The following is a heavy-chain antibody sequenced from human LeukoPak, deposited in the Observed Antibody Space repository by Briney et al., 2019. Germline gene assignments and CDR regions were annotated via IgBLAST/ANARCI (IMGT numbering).Heavy chain of an antibody. CDR2: FDPEDGET. V-gene: IGHV1-24*01. CDR3: ATEDGSSWYHKYRYYYGMDV. Sequence: ASVKVSCKVSGYTLTELSMHWVRQAPGKGLEWMGGFDPEDGETIYAQKFQGRVTMTEDTSTDTAYMELSSLRSEGTAVYYCATEDGSSWYHKYRYYYGMDVWGQGTTVTVSS. D-gene: IGHD6-13*01. J-gene: IGHJ6*02. CDR1: GYTLTELS.